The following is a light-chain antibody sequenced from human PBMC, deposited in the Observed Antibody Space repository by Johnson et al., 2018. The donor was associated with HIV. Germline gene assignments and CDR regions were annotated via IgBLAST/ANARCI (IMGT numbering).Light chain of an antibody. CDR3: GTWDSRLNSYV. Sequence: QSVLTQPPSVSAAPGQKVTISCSGSSSNIGNNYISWYQQLPGTAPKLLIYDNNKRPSGIPDRFSGSKSGTSTTLGITGIQTGDEADYYCGTWDSRLNSYVFGTGTKVTVL. J-gene: IGLJ1*01. V-gene: IGLV1-51*01. CDR2: DNN. CDR1: SSNIGNNY.